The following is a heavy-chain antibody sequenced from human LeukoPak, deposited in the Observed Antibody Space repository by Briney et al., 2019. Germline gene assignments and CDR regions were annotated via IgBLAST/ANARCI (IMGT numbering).Heavy chain of an antibody. CDR1: GYNFTNYW. CDR3: ARHADYHILTGFDY. Sequence: GESLKISCKGSGYNFTNYWISWVRQMPGKGLEWMGRIDPSNSSTNYSPPFQGHVTISADRSISTAYLQWNSLKASDTAMYYCARHADYHILTGFDYWGQGTPVTVS. CDR2: IDPSNSST. V-gene: IGHV5-10-1*01. D-gene: IGHD3-9*01. J-gene: IGHJ4*02.